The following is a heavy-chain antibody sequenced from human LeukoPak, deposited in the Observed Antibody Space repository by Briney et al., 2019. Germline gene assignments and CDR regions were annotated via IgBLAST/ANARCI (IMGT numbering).Heavy chain of an antibody. V-gene: IGHV4-38-2*02. Sequence: SETLSLICTVSGYSISRGCYWGWIRQPPGTGLMRIGNIYHGGTTYYNPSLMSRVTISVVTSKNLCPLELGSVTAAVTAVYYCARQPARLPLDYWGQGTLVTVSS. CDR1: GYSISRGCY. J-gene: IGHJ4*02. CDR2: IYHGGTT. D-gene: IGHD5-12*01. CDR3: ARQPARLPLDY.